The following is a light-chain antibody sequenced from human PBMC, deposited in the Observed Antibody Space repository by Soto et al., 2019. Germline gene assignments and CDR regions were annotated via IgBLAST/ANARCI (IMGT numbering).Light chain of an antibody. CDR1: FSDVGAYNF. CDR2: EVN. CDR3: SSDAGRKEV. Sequence: QPVLTQPPSASGSPGQSVTISCTGTFSDVGAYNFVSWYQQHPGKAPKLMIHEVNKRPSGVPDRFSGSKSGNTASLTVSGLHADDEADYYCSSDAGRKEVFGTGTKLTVL. V-gene: IGLV2-8*01. J-gene: IGLJ1*01.